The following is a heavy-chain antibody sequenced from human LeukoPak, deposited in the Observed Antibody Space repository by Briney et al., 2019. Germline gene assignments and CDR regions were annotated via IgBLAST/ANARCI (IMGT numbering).Heavy chain of an antibody. CDR1: GYTFTGYY. CDR2: INPNSGGT. CDR3: ARVSLPLHSYGPNWFDP. V-gene: IGHV1-2*02. J-gene: IGHJ5*02. Sequence: VASVKVSCKASGYTFTGYYMHWVRHAPGQGVEWMEWINPNSGGTNYAQKFQGRVTMTRDTSISTAYMELSRLRSDDTAVYYCARVSLPLHSYGPNWFDPWGQGTLVTVSS. D-gene: IGHD5-18*01.